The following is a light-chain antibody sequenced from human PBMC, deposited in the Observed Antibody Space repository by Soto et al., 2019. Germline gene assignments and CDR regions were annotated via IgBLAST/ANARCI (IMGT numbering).Light chain of an antibody. CDR2: EVS. CDR3: FSYTSSGTYV. CDR1: SSDVGNYKY. J-gene: IGLJ1*01. Sequence: QSVLTQPASVSGSPGQSITISCTGTSSDVGNYKYVSWYQQHPGKASKLMIYEVSNRPSGVSNRFSGSKSGNTASLTISGLQAEDETDYYCFSYTSSGTYVFGTGTKVTV. V-gene: IGLV2-14*01.